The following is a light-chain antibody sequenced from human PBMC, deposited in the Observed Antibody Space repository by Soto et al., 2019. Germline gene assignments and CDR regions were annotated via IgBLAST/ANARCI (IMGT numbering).Light chain of an antibody. V-gene: IGKV1-39*01. CDR2: EST. Sequence: DIQMTQSPSSLSASVGDRVTITCRASQSITSYLNWYQQKSGKAPKLLIYESTNLEGGAPSRFSGDGFGTDFTLTISSLHPEDFATYYCQQSFFAPPTFGRGTKVEI. CDR3: QQSFFAPPT. CDR1: QSITSY. J-gene: IGKJ1*01.